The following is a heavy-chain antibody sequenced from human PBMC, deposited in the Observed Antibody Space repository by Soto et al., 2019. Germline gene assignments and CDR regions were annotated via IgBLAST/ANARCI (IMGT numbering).Heavy chain of an antibody. CDR3: ARPYCSGGSCRAEHAFDI. D-gene: IGHD2-15*01. Sequence: SETLSLTCTVSGGSISSSSYYWGWIRQPPGKGLEWIGSIYYSGSTYYNPSLKSRVTISVDTSKNQFSLKLSSVTAADTAVYYCARPYCSGGSCRAEHAFDIWGQGTMVTVSS. CDR2: IYYSGST. J-gene: IGHJ3*02. CDR1: GGSISSSSYY. V-gene: IGHV4-39*01.